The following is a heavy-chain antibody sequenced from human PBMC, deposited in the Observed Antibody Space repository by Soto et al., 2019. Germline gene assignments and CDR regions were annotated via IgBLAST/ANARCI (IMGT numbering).Heavy chain of an antibody. D-gene: IGHD2-2*01. Sequence: SVKVSCKASGFTFSHSAVQWVRQARGQRLEWIGWIVVGSGNTNYAQKFQERVTITRDMSTTPAYMELSTLRSDDSAMYYCAGRYCSGSSCYNYYGLDVWC. J-gene: IGHJ6*02. CDR1: GFTFSHSA. CDR3: AGRYCSGSSCYNYYGLDV. CDR2: IVVGSGNT. V-gene: IGHV1-58*01.